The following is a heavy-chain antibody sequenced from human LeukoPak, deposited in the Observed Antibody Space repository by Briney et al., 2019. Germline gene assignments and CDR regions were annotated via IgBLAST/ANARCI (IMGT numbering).Heavy chain of an antibody. V-gene: IGHV3-23*01. D-gene: IGHD4-17*01. Sequence: GGSLRLSCAASGFTFSTYALSWVRQPPGKGLEWVSVINGGGRVTFYADSAKGRFTISRDNSKNTLYLQMHSLRAEDTAVYYCAKEGKFGGGSPGDFFDIWGPGTMVTVFS. J-gene: IGHJ3*02. CDR3: AKEGKFGGGSPGDFFDI. CDR1: GFTFSTYA. CDR2: INGGGRVT.